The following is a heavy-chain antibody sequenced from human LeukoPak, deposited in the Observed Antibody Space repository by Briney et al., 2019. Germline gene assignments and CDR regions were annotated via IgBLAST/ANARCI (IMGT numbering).Heavy chain of an antibody. D-gene: IGHD6-13*01. V-gene: IGHV4-39*01. J-gene: IGHJ4*02. Sequence: SETLSLTCTVSGGSISSNSYYWGWIRQPPGKGLEWIGSIFHSGSTQYNSSLKSRVTISVDTSKNQFSLKLSSVTAADTAVYYCARQGSSSWYFDYWGQGTLVTVSS. CDR2: IFHSGST. CDR3: ARQGSSSWYFDY. CDR1: GGSISSNSYY.